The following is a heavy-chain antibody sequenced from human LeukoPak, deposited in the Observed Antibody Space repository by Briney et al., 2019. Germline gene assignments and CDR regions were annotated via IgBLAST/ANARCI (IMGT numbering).Heavy chain of an antibody. V-gene: IGHV1-2*02. CDR3: ARDPTLRYFDWLLTY. CDR2: INPNSGGT. D-gene: IGHD3-9*01. J-gene: IGHJ4*02. Sequence: GASVKVSCKASGHTFTGYYMHWVRQAPGQGLEWMGWINPNSGGTNYAQKFQGRVTMTRDTSISTAYMELSRLRSDDTAVYYCARDPTLRYFDWLLTYWGQGTLVTVSS. CDR1: GHTFTGYY.